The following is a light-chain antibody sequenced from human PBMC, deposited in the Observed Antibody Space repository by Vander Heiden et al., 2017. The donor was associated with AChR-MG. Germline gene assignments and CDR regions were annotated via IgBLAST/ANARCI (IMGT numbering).Light chain of an antibody. CDR1: QGVRSSY. V-gene: IGKV3-20*01. Sequence: EVVLTQSPGTMSLSPGERATLSCAASQGVRSSYLAWYQQKPGQAPRLLVYDASSRGHGLPHMFNGGGFGTDFTLTIIRLGAKDFAVYYFQQEGSSLWTFGQRTKVEI. CDR3: QQEGSSLWT. CDR2: DAS. J-gene: IGKJ1*01.